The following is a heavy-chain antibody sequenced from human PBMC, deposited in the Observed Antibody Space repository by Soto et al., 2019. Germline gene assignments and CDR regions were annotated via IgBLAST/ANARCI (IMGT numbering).Heavy chain of an antibody. CDR1: GYSFTSYW. J-gene: IGHJ6*02. Sequence: PGESLKISCKGSGYSFTSYWISWVRQMPGKGLEWMGRIDPSDSYTNYSPSFQGHVTISADKSISTAYLQWSSLKASDTAMYYCARHPPSPYSNYTPYYYYGMDVWGQGTTVTVSS. D-gene: IGHD4-4*01. CDR3: ARHPPSPYSNYTPYYYYGMDV. CDR2: IDPSDSYT. V-gene: IGHV5-10-1*01.